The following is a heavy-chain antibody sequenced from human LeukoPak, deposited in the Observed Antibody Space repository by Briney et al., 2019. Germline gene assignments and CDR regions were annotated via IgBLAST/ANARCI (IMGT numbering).Heavy chain of an antibody. J-gene: IGHJ5*02. D-gene: IGHD6-13*01. CDR2: ISAYNGNT. CDR1: GYTFTSYG. Sequence: ASVKVSCKASGYTFTSYGISWVRQAHGQGLEWMGWISAYNGNTNYAQKFQGRVTMTTDRSTSTAYMELRSLTSDDTAVYYCARAQHLVYWLDPWGQGTLVTVSS. CDR3: ARAQHLVYWLDP. V-gene: IGHV1-18*01.